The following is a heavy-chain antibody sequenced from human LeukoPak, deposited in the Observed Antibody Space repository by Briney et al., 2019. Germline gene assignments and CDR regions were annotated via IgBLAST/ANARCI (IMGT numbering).Heavy chain of an antibody. CDR1: GYTFIIYY. D-gene: IGHD4/OR15-4a*01. CDR3: ARGRTMGDY. CDR2: VNPSGGST. J-gene: IGHJ4*02. V-gene: IGHV1-46*01. Sequence: GASVKVSCKASGYTFIIYYMHWVRQAPGQGLEWMGIVNPSGGSTNYARKFQGRITMTRDTSTSTVYMELSSLRSEDTAVYYCARGRTMGDYWGQGTLVTVSS.